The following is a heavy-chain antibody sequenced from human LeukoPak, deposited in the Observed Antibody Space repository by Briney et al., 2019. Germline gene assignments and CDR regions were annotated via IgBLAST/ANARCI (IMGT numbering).Heavy chain of an antibody. V-gene: IGHV1-69*13. CDR1: GGTFSSYA. CDR3: ARDRDAYNSNYYYGMDV. J-gene: IGHJ6*02. CDR2: IIPIFGTA. D-gene: IGHD5-24*01. Sequence: SVKVSCTASGGTFSSYAISWVRQAPGQGLEWMGGIIPIFGTANYAQKFQGRVTITADESTSTAYMELSSLRSDDTAVYYCARDRDAYNSNYYYGMDVWGQGTTVTVSS.